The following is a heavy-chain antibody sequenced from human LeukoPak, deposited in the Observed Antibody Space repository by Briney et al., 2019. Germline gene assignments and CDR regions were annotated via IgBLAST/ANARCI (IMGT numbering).Heavy chain of an antibody. D-gene: IGHD3-10*01. CDR1: GFTFSSYG. Sequence: PGGSLRLSCAASGFTFSSYGMHWVRQAPGKGLEWVAFIRYDGSNKYYADSVKGRSTISRDNSKNTLYLQMNSLRAEDTAVYYCAKAWLWFGELSHDALDYWGQGTLVTVSS. V-gene: IGHV3-30*02. J-gene: IGHJ4*02. CDR3: AKAWLWFGELSHDALDY. CDR2: IRYDGSNK.